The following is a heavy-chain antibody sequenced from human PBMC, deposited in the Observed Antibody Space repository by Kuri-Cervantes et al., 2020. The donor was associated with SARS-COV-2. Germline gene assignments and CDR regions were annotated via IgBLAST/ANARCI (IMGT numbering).Heavy chain of an antibody. CDR1: GGSISSYY. CDR3: ARVRIFGVPGFAFDI. CDR2: IYYSGST. V-gene: IGHV4-59*01. J-gene: IGHJ3*02. D-gene: IGHD3-3*01. Sequence: SETLSLTCTVSGGSISSYYWSWIRQPPGKGLEWIGYIYYSGSTNYNPSLKSRVTISVDTSKNQFSLKLSNVTAADTAVYYCARVRIFGVPGFAFDIWGQGTMVTVSS.